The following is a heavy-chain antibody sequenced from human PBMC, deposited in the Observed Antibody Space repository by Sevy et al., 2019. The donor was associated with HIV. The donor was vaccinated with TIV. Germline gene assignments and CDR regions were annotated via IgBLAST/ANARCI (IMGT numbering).Heavy chain of an antibody. J-gene: IGHJ6*02. Sequence: GGSLRLSCAASGFTFDDYAMHWVRQAPGKGLEWVSGISCNSGSIGYADSVKGRFTISRDNAKNSLYLQMNSLRAEDTAFYYCAKDTRDYYYYGLDVWAQGTTVTVSS. CDR3: AKDTRDYYYYGLDV. CDR2: ISCNSGSI. CDR1: GFTFDDYA. V-gene: IGHV3-9*01.